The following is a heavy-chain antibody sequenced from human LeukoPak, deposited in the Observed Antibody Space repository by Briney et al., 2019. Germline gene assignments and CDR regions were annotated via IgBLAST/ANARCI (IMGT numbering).Heavy chain of an antibody. V-gene: IGHV4-34*01. Sequence: SETLSLTCAVYGGSFSGYYWSWIRQPLGKGLEWIGEINHSGSTNYNPSLKSRVTISVDTSKNQFSLKLSSVTAADTAVYYCAKDKTIFGVVIRQDYWGQGTLVTVSS. CDR2: INHSGST. CDR3: AKDKTIFGVVIRQDY. J-gene: IGHJ4*02. CDR1: GGSFSGYY. D-gene: IGHD3-3*01.